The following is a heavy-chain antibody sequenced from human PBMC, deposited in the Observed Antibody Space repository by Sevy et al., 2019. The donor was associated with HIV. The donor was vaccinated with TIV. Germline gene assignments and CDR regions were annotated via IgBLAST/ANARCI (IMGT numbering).Heavy chain of an antibody. CDR1: GFTFSTYS. CDR2: ISSSSSTI. V-gene: IGHV3-48*01. D-gene: IGHD3-10*01. CDR3: ARGGDPGSYYNYFDY. Sequence: GGSLRLSCAASGFTFSTYSMNWVRQAPGKGLEWVSYISSSSSTIYYADSVKGRFTISRDNAKNSLYLQMNSLRAEDTAVHYCARGGDPGSYYNYFDYWGQGTLVTVSS. J-gene: IGHJ4*02.